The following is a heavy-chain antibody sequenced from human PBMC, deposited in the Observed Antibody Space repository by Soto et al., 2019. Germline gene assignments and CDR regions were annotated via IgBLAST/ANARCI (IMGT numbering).Heavy chain of an antibody. Sequence: QLQLQESGSGLVKPSQTLSLTCAVSGDSVSSGGYSWSWIRQPPGKGLEWIGYIYHSGSTYYNPYLKSRVTIAVDRSNNLFPLNLTSVTAADTAVYYCARCGSPAPHGCYFDHWGQGTLLTVSS. CDR1: GDSVSSGGYS. CDR3: ARCGSPAPHGCYFDH. D-gene: IGHD2-21*01. V-gene: IGHV4-30-2*01. CDR2: IYHSGST. J-gene: IGHJ4*02.